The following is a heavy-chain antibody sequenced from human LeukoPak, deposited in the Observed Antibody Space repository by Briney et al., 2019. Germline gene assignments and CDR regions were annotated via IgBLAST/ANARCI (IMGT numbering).Heavy chain of an antibody. CDR2: INHSGST. CDR1: GGSFSDYY. V-gene: IGHV4-34*01. J-gene: IGHJ4*02. CDR3: ATGSSGWYYKLDY. D-gene: IGHD6-19*01. Sequence: SETLSLTCAVYGGSFSDYYWSWIRQPPGKGLEWIGEINHSGSTNYNPSLKSRVTISVDTSKNQFSLKLSSVTAADTAVYYCATGSSGWYYKLDYWGQGTLVTVSS.